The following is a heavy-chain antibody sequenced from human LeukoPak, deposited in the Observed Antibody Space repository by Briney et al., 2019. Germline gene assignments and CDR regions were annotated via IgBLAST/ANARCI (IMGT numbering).Heavy chain of an antibody. CDR3: ARVRPGYYFDY. CDR2: IKEDGSEI. V-gene: IGHV3-7*04. Sequence: GGALRLSCAASGFTFSNHWMSWVRQAPGKGLEWVANIKEDGSEIYYVDSVKGRLTISRDNAKNSLYLQMNNLRAEDTAVYYCARVRPGYYFDYWGQGTLVTVS. J-gene: IGHJ4*02. D-gene: IGHD1-14*01. CDR1: GFTFSNHW.